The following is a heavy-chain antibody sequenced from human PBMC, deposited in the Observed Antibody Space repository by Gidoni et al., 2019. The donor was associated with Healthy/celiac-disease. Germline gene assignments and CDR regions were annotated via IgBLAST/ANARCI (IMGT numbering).Heavy chain of an antibody. CDR1: GYTFTSYY. V-gene: IGHV1-46*01. J-gene: IGHJ6*02. D-gene: IGHD3-22*01. CDR2: INPSGGST. CDR3: ARDLGYYDSSGYYYYYGMDV. Sequence: QVQLVQSGAEVKKPGASVKVSFKASGYTFTSYYMHWVRQAPGQGLEWMGIINPSGGSTSYAQKFQGRVTMTRDTSTSTVYMELSSLRSEDTAVYYCARDLGYYDSSGYYYYYGMDVWGQGTTVTVSS.